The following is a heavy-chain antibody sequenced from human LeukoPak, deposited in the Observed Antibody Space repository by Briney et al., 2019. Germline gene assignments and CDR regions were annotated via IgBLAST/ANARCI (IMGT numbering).Heavy chain of an antibody. CDR2: IFYSGST. D-gene: IGHD5-18*01. J-gene: IGHJ5*02. CDR1: GLSMTSYY. V-gene: IGHV4-59*03. Sequence: SSETLSLTCTVSGLSMTSYYWSWIRQTPGKGLEWIGYIFYSGSTNYNPSFKSRITMSVDTSKNQFSLNLSSVTAADTAIYYCAGLVHTFMWAYFPSWGQGTVVSVSS. CDR3: AGLVHTFMWAYFPS.